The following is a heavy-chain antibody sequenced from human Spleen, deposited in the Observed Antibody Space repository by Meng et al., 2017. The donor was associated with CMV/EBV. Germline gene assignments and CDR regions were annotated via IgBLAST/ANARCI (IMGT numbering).Heavy chain of an antibody. J-gene: IGHJ5*02. CDR3: ARSVGKVYEGHFDL. Sequence: ASVKVSCKASGYTFANYGVTWVRQAPGQGLQWMAWISVFNGNTKIAQKFQGRVTLTTDTSTSTAYMELTSLTSDDTAVYYCARSVGKVYEGHFDLWGQGTLVTVSS. CDR1: GYTFANYG. V-gene: IGHV1-18*01. D-gene: IGHD5/OR15-5a*01. CDR2: ISVFNGNT.